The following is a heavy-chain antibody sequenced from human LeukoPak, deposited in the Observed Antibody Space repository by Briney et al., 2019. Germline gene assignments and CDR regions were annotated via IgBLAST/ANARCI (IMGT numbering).Heavy chain of an antibody. CDR3: AELGYCSGGSCYSALGADY. V-gene: IGHV1-69*01. CDR1: GGTFSSYA. Sequence: GSSVKVSCKASGGTFSSYAISWVRQAPGQGLEWMGGIIPIFGTANYAQKFQGRVTITADESTSTAYMELSSLRSEDTAVYYCAELGYCSGGSCYSALGADYWGQGTLVTVSS. CDR2: IIPIFGTA. D-gene: IGHD2-15*01. J-gene: IGHJ4*02.